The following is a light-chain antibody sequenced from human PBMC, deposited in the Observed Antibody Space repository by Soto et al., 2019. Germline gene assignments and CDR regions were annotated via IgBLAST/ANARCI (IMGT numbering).Light chain of an antibody. Sequence: EILMTQSPATLSVSPGESATLSCRASHRVSGYLAWYQQKPGQAPRLLIYGASTRATGVPARFSGSGSGTVFTLTISSLQSEDFAIYYCQPYNNWPLTFGGGTKVESK. V-gene: IGKV3-15*01. CDR3: QPYNNWPLT. CDR1: HRVSGY. J-gene: IGKJ4*01. CDR2: GAS.